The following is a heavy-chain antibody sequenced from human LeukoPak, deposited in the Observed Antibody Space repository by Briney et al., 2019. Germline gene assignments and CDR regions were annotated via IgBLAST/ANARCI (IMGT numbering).Heavy chain of an antibody. D-gene: IGHD2-2*01. CDR3: ARSISTGGFRLDY. Sequence: SQTLSLTCAIAGDSVSSNSAAWNWIRQSPSRGLEWLGRTYYRSKWYFDYAVSVEGRITINPDTSKNQFSLHLNSFTLEDTAVYYCARSISTGGFRLDYWGQGTLVTVSS. V-gene: IGHV6-1*01. CDR2: TYYRSKWYF. J-gene: IGHJ4*02. CDR1: GDSVSSNSAA.